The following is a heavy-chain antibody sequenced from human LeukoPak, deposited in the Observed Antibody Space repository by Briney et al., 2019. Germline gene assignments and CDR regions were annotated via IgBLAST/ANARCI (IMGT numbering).Heavy chain of an antibody. Sequence: PGGSLRLSCAASGFTFSSYAMHWVRQAPGKGLEWVAVISYDGSNKYYADSVKGRFTISRDNSKKTLYLQMNSLRAEDTAVYYCARAQLYYYDSSGYYLDYWGQGTLVTVSS. J-gene: IGHJ4*02. V-gene: IGHV3-30-3*01. D-gene: IGHD3-22*01. CDR1: GFTFSSYA. CDR2: ISYDGSNK. CDR3: ARAQLYYYDSSGYYLDY.